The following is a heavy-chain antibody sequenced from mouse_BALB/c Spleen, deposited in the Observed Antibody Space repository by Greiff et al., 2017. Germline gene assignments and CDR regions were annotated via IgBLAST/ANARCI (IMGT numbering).Heavy chain of an antibody. CDR3: ARERPITTVVAYWYFEG. Sequence: QVQLQQPGAELVKPGASVKLSCKASGYTFTSYWMHWVKQRPGQGLEWIGEINPSNGRTNYNEKFKSKATLTVDKSSSTAYMQLSSLTSEDSAVYYCARERPITTVVAYWYFEGWGAGTTVTVSS. J-gene: IGHJ1*01. V-gene: IGHV1S81*02. D-gene: IGHD1-1*01. CDR1: GYTFTSYW. CDR2: INPSNGRT.